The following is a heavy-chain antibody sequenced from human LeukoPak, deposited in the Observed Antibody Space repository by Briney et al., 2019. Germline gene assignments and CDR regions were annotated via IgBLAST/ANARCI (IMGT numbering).Heavy chain of an antibody. Sequence: SETLSLTCTVSGGSISSYYWSWIRQPAGKGLEWIGRFHISGSTNYNPSLKSRVTISADTSKNQFSLKLTSVTAADTAVYYCARDGDYWGQGTLVTVSS. J-gene: IGHJ4*02. CDR2: FHISGST. V-gene: IGHV4-4*07. CDR1: GGSISSYY. CDR3: ARDGDY.